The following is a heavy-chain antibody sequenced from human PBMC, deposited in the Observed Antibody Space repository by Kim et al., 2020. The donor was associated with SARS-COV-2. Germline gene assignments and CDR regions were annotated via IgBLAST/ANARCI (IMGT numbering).Heavy chain of an antibody. V-gene: IGHV3-30*02. CDR1: GFTFSTNG. CDR3: VKDVRAGSAAFVS. CDR2: VRNAGSKK. D-gene: IGHD6-13*01. J-gene: IGHJ5*02. Sequence: GGSLRLSCGASGFTFSTNGMHWVRQAPGKGPEWVAVVRNAGSKKFYADSVNGRFTISRDTSSNTVHLEMNSLRAEDTAMYYFVKDVRAGSAAFVSLGQGT.